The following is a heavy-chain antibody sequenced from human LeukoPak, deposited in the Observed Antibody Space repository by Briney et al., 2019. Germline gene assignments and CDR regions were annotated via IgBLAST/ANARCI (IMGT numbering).Heavy chain of an antibody. CDR2: IYYSGST. V-gene: IGHV4-39*01. D-gene: IGHD2-2*02. Sequence: SETLSLTCTVSGGSISSSSYYWGWIRQPPWKGLEWIGSIYYSGSTYYNPSLKSRVTISVDTSKNQFSLKLSSVTAADTAVYYCARDIVVVPAAIEYMDVWGKGTTVTISS. CDR1: GGSISSSSYY. J-gene: IGHJ6*03. CDR3: ARDIVVVPAAIEYMDV.